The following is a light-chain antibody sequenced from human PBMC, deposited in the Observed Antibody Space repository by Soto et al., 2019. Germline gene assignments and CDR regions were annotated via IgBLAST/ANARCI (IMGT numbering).Light chain of an antibody. CDR2: GVS. J-gene: IGKJ1*01. CDR1: QTVNRNY. CDR3: QQYIDSPRT. V-gene: IGKV3-20*01. Sequence: ILTQSPGTLALSPGDGATLSCRASQTVNRNYLAWYHQRPGQPPRLLIYGVSNRASGVPDRFSGDASGTEFTLTIGRLDPDDFGVYYCQQYIDSPRTFGQGTRVEVK.